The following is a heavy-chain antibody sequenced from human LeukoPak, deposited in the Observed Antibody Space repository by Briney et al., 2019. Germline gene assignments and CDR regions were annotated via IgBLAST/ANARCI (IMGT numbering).Heavy chain of an antibody. CDR1: GYTFTSYY. CDR2: INPSGGST. D-gene: IGHD2-21*01. Sequence: ASVKVSYKASGYTFTSYYMHWVRQAPGQGLEWMGIINPSGGSTSYAQKFQGRVTMTRDMSTSTVYMELSSLRSEDTAVYYCARANGSLWYWFDPWGQGTLVTVSS. J-gene: IGHJ5*02. V-gene: IGHV1-46*01. CDR3: ARANGSLWYWFDP.